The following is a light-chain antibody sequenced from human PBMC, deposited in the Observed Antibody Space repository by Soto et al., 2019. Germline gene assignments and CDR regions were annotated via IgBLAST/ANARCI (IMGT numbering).Light chain of an antibody. CDR2: AAS. CDR1: QSVSSN. Sequence: EIVLTQSPVTLYVSLGERATLSCRASQSVSSNLAWYQQKPGQAPRLLIYAASTRATGVPDRFSGSGSGTELTLTISSLQSEDSATYYCQQYSDWPTWTFGQGTKVEIK. CDR3: QQYSDWPTWT. V-gene: IGKV3-15*01. J-gene: IGKJ1*01.